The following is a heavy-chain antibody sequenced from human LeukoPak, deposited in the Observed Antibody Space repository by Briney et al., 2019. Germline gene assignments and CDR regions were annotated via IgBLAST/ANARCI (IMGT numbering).Heavy chain of an antibody. CDR2: IYYSGST. D-gene: IGHD5-24*01. J-gene: IGHJ4*02. Sequence: SETLSLTCTVSGGSISRYYWCWIRQPPGKGLEWIGYIYYSGSTNYNPSLKSRVTISVDTSKNQFSLKLSSVTAADTAVYYCAREDGYNLGYFDYWGQGTPVTVSS. CDR1: GGSISRYY. CDR3: AREDGYNLGYFDY. V-gene: IGHV4-59*01.